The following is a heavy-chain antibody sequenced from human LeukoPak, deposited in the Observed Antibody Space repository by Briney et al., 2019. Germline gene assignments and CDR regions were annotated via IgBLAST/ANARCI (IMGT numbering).Heavy chain of an antibody. D-gene: IGHD1-1*01. CDR2: IIPIFGTA. V-gene: IGHV1-69*13. J-gene: IGHJ6*04. Sequence: SVKVSCKASGGTFSSYAISWVRQAPGQGLEWVGGIIPIFGTANYAQKFQGRVTITADESTSTAYMELSSLRSEDTAVYYCAETRGRPHYYYGMDVWGKGSTVTVSS. CDR3: AETRGRPHYYYGMDV. CDR1: GGTFSSYA.